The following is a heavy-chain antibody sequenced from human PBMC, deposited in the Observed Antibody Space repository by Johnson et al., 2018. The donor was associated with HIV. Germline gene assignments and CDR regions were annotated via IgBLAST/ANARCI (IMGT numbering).Heavy chain of an antibody. V-gene: IGHV3-74*01. D-gene: IGHD5-12*01. CDR2: IDSVGRGT. Sequence: VQLVESGGGSGQPGGSLRLSCAASGFTLSDHWMHWFRQVPGKGLAWVSRIDSVGRGTSYADSVKGRFTISRDNSKNTLYLQMNSLRAEDTAVYYCARGGGWATDAFDIWGQGTMVTVSS. CDR1: GFTLSDHW. J-gene: IGHJ3*02. CDR3: ARGGGWATDAFDI.